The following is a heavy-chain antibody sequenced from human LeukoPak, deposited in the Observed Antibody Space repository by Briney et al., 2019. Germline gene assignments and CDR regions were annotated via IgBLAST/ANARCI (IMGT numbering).Heavy chain of an antibody. V-gene: IGHV1-18*04. J-gene: IGHJ2*01. CDR1: GYTFTVYY. Sequence: GASVKVSCKASGYTFTVYYMHWGRQAPGQGLEWMGWISAYNGNTTYAQKLQGRVTMTTDTSTSTAYMELTSLRSDDTAVYYCARDPFLLTYYYDSSGYYPNWYFDLWGRGTLVTVSS. CDR3: ARDPFLLTYYYDSSGYYPNWYFDL. D-gene: IGHD3-22*01. CDR2: ISAYNGNT.